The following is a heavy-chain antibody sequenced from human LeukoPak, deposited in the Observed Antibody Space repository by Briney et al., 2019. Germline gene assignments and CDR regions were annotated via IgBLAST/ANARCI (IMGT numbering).Heavy chain of an antibody. CDR2: INWNGGST. Sequence: PGGSLRLSCAASGFTFSSYAMSWVRQAPGKGLEWVSGINWNGGSTGYVDSVKGRFTISRDNAKNSLFLHMNSLRVEDTALYYCARDRVVVATTTPPYWYFDLWGRGTRVTVSS. CDR3: ARDRVVVATTTPPYWYFDL. CDR1: GFTFSSYA. V-gene: IGHV3-20*04. D-gene: IGHD2-15*01. J-gene: IGHJ2*01.